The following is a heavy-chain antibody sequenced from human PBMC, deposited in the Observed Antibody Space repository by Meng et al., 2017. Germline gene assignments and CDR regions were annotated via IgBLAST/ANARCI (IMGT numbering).Heavy chain of an antibody. CDR2: IYYSGST. J-gene: IGHJ3*02. CDR3: ARGSPYYDFWSGPDAFDI. V-gene: IGHV4-31*01. D-gene: IGHD3-3*01. CDR1: GGSISSGGYY. Sequence: SETLSLTCTVSGGSISSGGYYWSWIRPHPGQGLEWIGYIYYSGSTYYNPSLKSLVTISVDTSKNQFSLKLSSVTAADTAVYYCARGSPYYDFWSGPDAFDIWGQGTMVTVSS.